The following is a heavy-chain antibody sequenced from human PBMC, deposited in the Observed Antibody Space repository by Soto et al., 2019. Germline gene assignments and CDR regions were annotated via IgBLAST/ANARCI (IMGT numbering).Heavy chain of an antibody. CDR1: GGSISRYY. D-gene: IGHD6-6*01. J-gene: IGHJ6*02. CDR2: MYHTGTT. CDR3: AREGELYSSSSSYYYYGMDV. V-gene: IGHV4-4*07. Sequence: PSETLYLPCSVSGGSISRYYWSWIRQTAGKRLEWIGRMYHTGTTDYNPSLKRRLSMSVDTSKNQFSLQLNSVTPEDTAVYYCAREGELYSSSSSYYYYGMDVWGQGTTVTVSS.